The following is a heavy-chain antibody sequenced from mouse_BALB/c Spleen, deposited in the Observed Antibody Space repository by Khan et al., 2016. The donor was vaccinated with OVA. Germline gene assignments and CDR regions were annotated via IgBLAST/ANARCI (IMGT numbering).Heavy chain of an antibody. CDR3: ARRNYFGYTFAY. D-gene: IGHD1-2*01. Sequence: QVQLKQSGTELARPGASVNLSCKASGYTFTDFYINWVKQRSGQGLEWIGEISPGGGDTYYNEKFKGKATLTADKSSSTAYMQLSSLTSEASAVYFCARRNYFGYTFAYWGQGTLVTVSA. V-gene: IGHV1-77*01. CDR1: GYTFTDFY. J-gene: IGHJ3*01. CDR2: ISPGGGDT.